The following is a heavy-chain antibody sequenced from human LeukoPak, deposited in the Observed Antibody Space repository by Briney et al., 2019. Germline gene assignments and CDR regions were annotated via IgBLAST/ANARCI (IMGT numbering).Heavy chain of an antibody. V-gene: IGHV4-59*08. CDR2: INHSGST. D-gene: IGHD6-19*01. CDR3: ARLVSGVGYFDY. J-gene: IGHJ4*02. CDR1: GGSISGYY. Sequence: SETLSLTCTVSGGSISGYYWNWSRQPPGKGVEWIGEINHSGSTNYNPSLKSRVTISVDTSKNQFSLKLSSVTAADTAVYYCARLVSGVGYFDYWGQGTLVTVSS.